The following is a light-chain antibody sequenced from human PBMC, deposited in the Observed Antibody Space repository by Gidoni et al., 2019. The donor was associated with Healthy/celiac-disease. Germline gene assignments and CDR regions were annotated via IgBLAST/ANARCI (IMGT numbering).Light chain of an antibody. Sequence: SYVLTQPPSVSVAPGQTARITCGGSNIGSKSVHWYQQKPGQAPVLVVYDDSDRPPGIPERFSGSNSGNTATLTISRVEAGDEADYYCQVWDSSSDHRVFGGGTKLTVL. CDR3: QVWDSSSDHRV. J-gene: IGLJ3*02. CDR1: NIGSKS. CDR2: DDS. V-gene: IGLV3-21*02.